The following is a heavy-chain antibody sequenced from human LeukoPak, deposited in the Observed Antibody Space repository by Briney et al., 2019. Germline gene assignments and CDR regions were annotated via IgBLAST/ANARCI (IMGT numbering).Heavy chain of an antibody. CDR1: GGSISSGDYY. J-gene: IGHJ4*02. D-gene: IGHD2-2*01. V-gene: IGHV4-30-4*01. CDR3: ARAGQGYCTSASCYLSLDY. Sequence: PSETLSLTCTVSGGSISSGDYYWSWIRQPPGKGLEWIGYVYYSGSTYYNPSLKSRVTISVDTSKNQFSLKLSSVTAADTAVYYCARAGQGYCTSASCYLSLDYWGQGTLVTVSS. CDR2: VYYSGST.